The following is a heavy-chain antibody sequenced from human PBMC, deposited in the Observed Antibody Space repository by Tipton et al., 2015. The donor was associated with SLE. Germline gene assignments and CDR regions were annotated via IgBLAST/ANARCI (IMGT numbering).Heavy chain of an antibody. D-gene: IGHD5-24*01. CDR2: IYTSGST. CDR1: GGSISSYY. V-gene: IGHV4-4*09. Sequence: LRLSCTVSGGSISSYYWSWIRQPPGKGLEWIGYIYTSGSTNYNPSLKSRVTISVDTSKNQFSLKLSSVTAADTAVYYCARREMATIRDWYFDLWGRGTLVTVSS. J-gene: IGHJ2*01. CDR3: ARREMATIRDWYFDL.